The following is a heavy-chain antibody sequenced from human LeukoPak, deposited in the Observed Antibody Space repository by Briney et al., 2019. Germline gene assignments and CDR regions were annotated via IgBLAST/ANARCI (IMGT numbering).Heavy chain of an antibody. J-gene: IGHJ1*01. Sequence: GGSLRLSCAASGFTFSDYYMSWIRQAPGKGLEWVSYISSSGSTIYYADSVKGRFTISRDNAKNSLYLQMNSLRAEDTAAYYCAKETSTTVYGTGYFQHWGQGTLVTVSS. CDR1: GFTFSDYY. CDR3: AKETSTTVYGTGYFQH. V-gene: IGHV3-11*01. CDR2: ISSSGSTI. D-gene: IGHD2/OR15-2a*01.